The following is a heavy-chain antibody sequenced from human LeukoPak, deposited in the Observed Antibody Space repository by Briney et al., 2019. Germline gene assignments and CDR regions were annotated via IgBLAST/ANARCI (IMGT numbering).Heavy chain of an antibody. J-gene: IGHJ6*03. CDR2: IYNNGNS. CDR3: ARGALVDDYYYNMDV. Sequence: SETLSLTCTVSGGSISSYYWNWIRQPPGKGLEWIGYIYNNGNSNYNPSLKSRVTISVDTSKNQFSLKLSSVTAADTAVYYCARGALVDDYYYNMDVWGKGTTVTISS. V-gene: IGHV4-59*12. CDR1: GGSISSYY.